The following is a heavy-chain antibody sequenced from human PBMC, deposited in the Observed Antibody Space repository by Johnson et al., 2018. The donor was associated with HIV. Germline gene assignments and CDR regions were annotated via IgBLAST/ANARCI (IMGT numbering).Heavy chain of an antibody. J-gene: IGHJ3*02. D-gene: IGHD2/OR15-2a*01. CDR1: GFAVSSRS. CDR2: IYTGGTT. V-gene: IGHV3-66*03. CDR3: AKSLFSISWPYDAFDI. Sequence: VQLVESGGRLIQPGESLRLSCAASGFAVSSRSMSWVRQAPGKGLEWVSFIYTGGTTYYADSVKGRFTISRDNSKNTLYLQMNSLRAEDTAVYYCAKSLFSISWPYDAFDIWGQGTMVTVSS.